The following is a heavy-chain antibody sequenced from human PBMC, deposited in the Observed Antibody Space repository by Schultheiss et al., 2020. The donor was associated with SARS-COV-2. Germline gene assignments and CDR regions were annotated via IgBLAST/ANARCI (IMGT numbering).Heavy chain of an antibody. J-gene: IGHJ4*02. CDR1: GGSISSYY. V-gene: IGHV4-59*01. Sequence: SETLSLTCTVSGGSISSYYWSWIRQPPGKGLEWIGYIYHSGSTYYNPSLKSRVTMSVDTSKNQFSLNLSSVTAADTAVYYCARGQDDYVWDWGQGTLVTVSS. D-gene: IGHD3-16*01. CDR3: ARGQDDYVWD. CDR2: IYHSGST.